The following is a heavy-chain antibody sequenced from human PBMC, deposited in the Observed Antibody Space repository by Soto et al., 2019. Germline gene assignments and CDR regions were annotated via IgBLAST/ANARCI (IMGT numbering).Heavy chain of an antibody. CDR3: ARVDDESGSGSYFDY. D-gene: IGHD1-26*01. Sequence: GESLKISCKGSGYSFTSYWIGWVRQMPGKGLEWMGIIYPGDSDTRYSPSFQGQVTISADKAISTAYLQWSSLKASDTAMYYGARVDDESGSGSYFDYWGQGTMVTVSS. J-gene: IGHJ4*02. CDR2: IYPGDSDT. V-gene: IGHV5-51*01. CDR1: GYSFTSYW.